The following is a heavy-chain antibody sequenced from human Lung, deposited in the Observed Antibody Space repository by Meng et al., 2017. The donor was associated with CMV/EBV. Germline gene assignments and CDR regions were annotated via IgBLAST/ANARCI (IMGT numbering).Heavy chain of an antibody. CDR3: AKEYIAAAGTDYYYGMDV. V-gene: IGHV3-30-3*01. CDR2: ISYDGSNK. Sequence: GESLKISCAASGFTFSSYAMHWVRQAPGKGLEWVAVISYDGSNKYYADSVKGRFTISRDNSKNSLYLQMNSLRAEDTALYYCAKEYIAAAGTDYYYGMDVWGQGTTVTVSS. CDR1: GFTFSSYA. J-gene: IGHJ6*02. D-gene: IGHD6-13*01.